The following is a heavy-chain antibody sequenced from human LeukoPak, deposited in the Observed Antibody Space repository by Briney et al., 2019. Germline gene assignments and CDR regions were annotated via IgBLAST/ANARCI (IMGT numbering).Heavy chain of an antibody. J-gene: IGHJ4*02. Sequence: PGGSLRLSCAASGFTFSDYYMSWIRQAPGKGLEWVSYISSSGSTIYYADSAKGRFTITRDNAKNSLYLQMNSLRAEDTAVYYCAREGAVAAVFDYWGQGTLVTVSS. CDR1: GFTFSDYY. CDR3: AREGAVAAVFDY. D-gene: IGHD6-19*01. V-gene: IGHV3-11*01. CDR2: ISSSGSTI.